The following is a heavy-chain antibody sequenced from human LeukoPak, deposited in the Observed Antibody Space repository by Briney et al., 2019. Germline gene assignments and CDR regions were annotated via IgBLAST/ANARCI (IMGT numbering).Heavy chain of an antibody. CDR1: GFTFSSYG. J-gene: IGHJ4*02. CDR3: AKSSTTVMLISPDY. D-gene: IGHD3-22*01. CDR2: ISYDGTNK. Sequence: GRSLRLSCAASGFTFSSYGMHWVRQAPGKGLEWVAVISYDGTNKYYADSVKGRFTISRDNSKNTVYLQMNSLRPEDTAVYYCAKSSTTVMLISPDYWGQGTLVTVSS. V-gene: IGHV3-30*18.